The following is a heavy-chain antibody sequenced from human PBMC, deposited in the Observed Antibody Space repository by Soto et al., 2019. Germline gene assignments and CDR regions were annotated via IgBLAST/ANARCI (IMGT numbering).Heavy chain of an antibody. J-gene: IGHJ4*02. CDR1: GYTFTSYD. D-gene: IGHD4-17*01. Sequence: GASVKVSCKASGYTFTSYDINSVRPATGQGLEWMGWMNPNSVNTGYAQKFQGRVTMTRNTSISTAYMELSSLRSEDTAVYYCSRNLYGDNVDFWGQGTLVIVSS. CDR2: MNPNSVNT. CDR3: SRNLYGDNVDF. V-gene: IGHV1-8*01.